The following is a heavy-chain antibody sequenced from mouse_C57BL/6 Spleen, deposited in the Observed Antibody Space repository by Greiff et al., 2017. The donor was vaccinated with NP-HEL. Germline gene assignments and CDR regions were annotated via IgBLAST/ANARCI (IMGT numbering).Heavy chain of an antibody. Sequence: EVKLQESGGGLVKPGGSLKLSCAASGFTFSDYGMHWVRQAPEKGLEWVAYISSGSSTIYYADTVKGRFTISSDNAKNTLFLQMTSLRSEDTAMYYCAGGQALYAMDYGGQGTSVTVSS. CDR2: ISSGSSTI. CDR3: AGGQALYAMDY. D-gene: IGHD3-2*02. CDR1: GFTFSDYG. J-gene: IGHJ4*01. V-gene: IGHV5-17*01.